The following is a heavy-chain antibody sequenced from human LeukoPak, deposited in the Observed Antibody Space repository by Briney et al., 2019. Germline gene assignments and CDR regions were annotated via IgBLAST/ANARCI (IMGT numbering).Heavy chain of an antibody. CDR1: GFTFSSYE. Sequence: PGGSLRLSCAASGFTFSSYEMNWVRQAPGKGLEWVSYISSSGSTIYYADSVKGRFTISRDNAKNSLYLQMNSLRAEDTAVYYCARANGYCSGGSCYLHDAFDIWGQGTMVTVSS. J-gene: IGHJ3*02. D-gene: IGHD2-15*01. V-gene: IGHV3-48*03. CDR3: ARANGYCSGGSCYLHDAFDI. CDR2: ISSSGSTI.